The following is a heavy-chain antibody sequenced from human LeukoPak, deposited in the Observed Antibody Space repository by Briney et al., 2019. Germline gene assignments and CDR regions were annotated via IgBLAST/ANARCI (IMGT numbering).Heavy chain of an antibody. V-gene: IGHV3-23*01. D-gene: IGHD3-10*01. CDR2: ISGSGGST. Sequence: GGSLRLSCAASGFSFSSYWMSWVRQAPGKGLEWVSAISGSGGSTYYADSVKGRFTISRDNSKNTLYLQMNSLRAEDTAVYYCAKELWFGEWNLFDPWGQGTLVTVSS. J-gene: IGHJ5*02. CDR3: AKELWFGEWNLFDP. CDR1: GFSFSSYW.